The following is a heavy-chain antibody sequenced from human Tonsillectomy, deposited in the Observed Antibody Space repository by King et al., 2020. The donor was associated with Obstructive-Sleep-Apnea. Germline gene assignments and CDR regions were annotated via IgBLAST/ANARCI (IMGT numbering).Heavy chain of an antibody. CDR3: AKNVDPHGFYYYYHMDV. CDR1: GFTLRTYA. J-gene: IGHJ6*03. V-gene: IGHV3-23*04. Sequence: VQLVESGGGLVQPGGSLRLSCAASGFTLRTYAVSWVRQAPGKGLEWVSAISGSGSTTYYADSVEGRFTISRDNSKNTLYLQMNSLGAEDTAVYYCAKNVDPHGFYYYYHMDVWGKGTTVTVSS. CDR2: ISGSGSTT.